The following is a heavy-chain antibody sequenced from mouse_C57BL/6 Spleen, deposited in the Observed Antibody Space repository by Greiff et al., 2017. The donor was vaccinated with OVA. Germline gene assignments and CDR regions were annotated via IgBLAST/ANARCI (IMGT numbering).Heavy chain of an antibody. CDR1: GYTFTSYW. CDR3: ARDGYYGSSYRAMDY. V-gene: IGHV1-59*01. Sequence: QVQLKQPGAELVRPGTSVKLSCKASGYTFTSYWMHWVKQRPGQGLEWIGVIDPSDSYTNYNQKFKGKATLTVDTSSSTAYMQLSSLTSEDSAVYYCARDGYYGSSYRAMDYWGQGTSVTVSS. CDR2: IDPSDSYT. D-gene: IGHD1-1*01. J-gene: IGHJ4*01.